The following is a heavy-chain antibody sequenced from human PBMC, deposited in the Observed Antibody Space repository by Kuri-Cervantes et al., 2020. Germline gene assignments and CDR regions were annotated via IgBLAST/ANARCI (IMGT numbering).Heavy chain of an antibody. CDR3: ARLASGWQGWFDP. CDR1: GYIFTSYW. J-gene: IGHJ5*02. CDR2: IYPGDSDT. Sequence: GSLRLSCKGSGYIFTSYWIGWVRQMPGKGLEWMGIIYPGDSDTRYSPSFQGQVTISADKSISTAYLQWSSLKASDTAMYYCARLASGWQGWFDPWGQGTLVTVSS. V-gene: IGHV5-51*01. D-gene: IGHD2-15*01.